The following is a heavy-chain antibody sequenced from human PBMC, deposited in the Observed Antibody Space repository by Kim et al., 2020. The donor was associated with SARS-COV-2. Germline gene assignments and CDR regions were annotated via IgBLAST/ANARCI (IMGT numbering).Heavy chain of an antibody. CDR1: GITFGNQC. CDR3: FGYHGSGSHGFH. CDR2: ISGNDGTT. Sequence: GGSLRLSCAASGITFGNQCRTWVRQAPGKGLEWVSSISGNDGTTYYADSVRGRSTISRDNSKNTLYLQLSNMRAEDTATYYCFGYHGSGSHGFHWGQGP. J-gene: IGHJ1*01. V-gene: IGHV3-23*01. D-gene: IGHD3-10*01.